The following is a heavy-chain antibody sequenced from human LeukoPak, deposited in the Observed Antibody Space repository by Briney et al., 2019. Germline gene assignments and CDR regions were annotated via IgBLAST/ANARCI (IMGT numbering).Heavy chain of an antibody. D-gene: IGHD3-10*01. J-gene: IGHJ6*02. CDR2: ISYDGSNK. V-gene: IGHV3-30-3*01. CDR1: GFTFSSYA. Sequence: GRSLRLSCAASGFTFSSYAMHWVRQAPGKGLEWVAVISYDGSNKYYADSVKGRFTISRDNSKNTLYLQMNSLRAEDTAVYYCARALLWFGELFPYYYYGMDVWGQGTTVTVSS. CDR3: ARALLWFGELFPYYYYGMDV.